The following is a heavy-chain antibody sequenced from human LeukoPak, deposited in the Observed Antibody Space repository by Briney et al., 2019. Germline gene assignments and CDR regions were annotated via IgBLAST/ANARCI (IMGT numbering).Heavy chain of an antibody. D-gene: IGHD5-18*01. V-gene: IGHV3-69-1*01. CDR3: AREGYTYGHGVDF. CDR2: ISSADNT. Sequence: PGGSLRLSCAASGFNFIGYSMTWVRRPPGKGLEWVPSISSADNTYYADSVKGRFTVSRDNAGKSLYLQMDGLRPEDTAVYYCAREGYTYGHGVDFWGQGTLVTVSP. J-gene: IGHJ4*02. CDR1: GFNFIGYS.